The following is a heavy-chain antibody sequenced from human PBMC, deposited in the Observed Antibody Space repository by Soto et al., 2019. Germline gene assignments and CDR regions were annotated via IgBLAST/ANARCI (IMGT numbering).Heavy chain of an antibody. CDR1: GFTFSSYG. D-gene: IGHD3-10*01. J-gene: IGHJ1*01. Sequence: QVQLVESGGGVVQPGRSLRLSCAASGFTFSSYGMHWVRQAPGKGLEWVAVIWYDGSNKYYADSVKGRFTISRDNSKNTLYLQMNSLRAEDTAVYYCARDPLTFRFGELSYFQHWGQGTLVTVSS. CDR2: IWYDGSNK. CDR3: ARDPLTFRFGELSYFQH. V-gene: IGHV3-33*01.